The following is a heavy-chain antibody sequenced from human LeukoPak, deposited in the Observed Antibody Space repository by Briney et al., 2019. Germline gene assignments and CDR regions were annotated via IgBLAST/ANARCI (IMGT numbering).Heavy chain of an antibody. V-gene: IGHV4-31*03. CDR1: GGSISSGGFY. J-gene: IGHJ4*02. CDR2: IYYSGST. D-gene: IGHD4-17*01. Sequence: SETLSLTCTVSGGSISSGGFYWRWIRQHPEKGLEWIGYIYYSGSTYYNPSLKSRVTISVDTSQNQFSLKLSSVTAADTAVYYCARSGDDYGDYVEDWGQGTLVTVSS. CDR3: ARSGDDYGDYVED.